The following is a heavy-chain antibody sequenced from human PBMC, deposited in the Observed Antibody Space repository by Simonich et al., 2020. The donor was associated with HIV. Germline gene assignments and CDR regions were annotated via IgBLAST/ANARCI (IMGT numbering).Heavy chain of an antibody. D-gene: IGHD4-17*01. Sequence: QVQLQQWGAGLLKPSETLSLTCAVYGGSFSGYYWSWIRQPPGKGLEWIGEINHSGSTNYNPSRKSRGTISVDTSKNQFSRKLSSVTAADTAVYYCARRHPTTVTTPYFDYWGQGTLVTVSS. CDR1: GGSFSGYY. CDR2: INHSGST. J-gene: IGHJ4*02. CDR3: ARRHPTTVTTPYFDY. V-gene: IGHV4-34*01.